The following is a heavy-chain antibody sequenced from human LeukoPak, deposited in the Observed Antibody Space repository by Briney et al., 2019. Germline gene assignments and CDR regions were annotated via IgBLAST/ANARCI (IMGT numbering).Heavy chain of an antibody. CDR3: ARSSIIAAAGPYYFDY. V-gene: IGHV1-69*06. Sequence: SVKVSCKASGGTFSGYAISWVRQAPGQGLEWMGGIIPIFGTANYAQKFQGRVTITADKSTSTAYMELSSLRSEDTAVYYCARSSIIAAAGPYYFDYWGQGTLVTVSS. J-gene: IGHJ4*02. D-gene: IGHD6-13*01. CDR2: IIPIFGTA. CDR1: GGTFSGYA.